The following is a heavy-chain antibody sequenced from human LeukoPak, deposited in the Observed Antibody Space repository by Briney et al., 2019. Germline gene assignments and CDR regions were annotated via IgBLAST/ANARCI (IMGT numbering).Heavy chain of an antibody. J-gene: IGHJ3*02. CDR2: IYYSGST. CDR3: ARDRVGGATAAFDI. CDR1: GGSISSYY. D-gene: IGHD1-26*01. V-gene: IGHV4-59*13. Sequence: PSETLSLTCTVSGGSISSYYWSWVRQPPGEGLEWIGFIYYSGSTNYNPSLKSRVAISVDRSKNQFSLKLSSVTAADTAVYYCARDRVGGATAAFDIWGQGTMVTASS.